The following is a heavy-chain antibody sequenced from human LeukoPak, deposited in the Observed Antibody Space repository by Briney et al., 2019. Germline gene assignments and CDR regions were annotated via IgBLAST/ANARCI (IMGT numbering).Heavy chain of an antibody. V-gene: IGHV4-34*01. Sequence: SETLSLTCAVYVGSFSGYYWSWIRQPPGKGLEWIGEINHSGSTNYNPSLKSRVTISVDTSKNQFSLKLSSVTAADTAVYYCARARTVQLERRHWFDPWGQGTLVTVSS. CDR2: INHSGST. D-gene: IGHD1-1*01. CDR3: ARARTVQLERRHWFDP. CDR1: VGSFSGYY. J-gene: IGHJ5*02.